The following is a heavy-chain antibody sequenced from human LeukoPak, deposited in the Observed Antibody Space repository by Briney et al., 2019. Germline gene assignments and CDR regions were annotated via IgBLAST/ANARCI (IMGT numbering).Heavy chain of an antibody. CDR2: IYYSGST. J-gene: IGHJ6*02. V-gene: IGHV4-39*07. Sequence: GSLRLSCAASGFTFSSYSMNWVRQAPGKGLEWIGSIYYSGSTYYNPSLKSRVTISVDTSKNQFSLKLSSVTAADTAVYYCARGSSWYYYYGMDVWGQGTTVTVSS. D-gene: IGHD6-13*01. CDR1: GFTFSSYS. CDR3: ARGSSWYYYYGMDV.